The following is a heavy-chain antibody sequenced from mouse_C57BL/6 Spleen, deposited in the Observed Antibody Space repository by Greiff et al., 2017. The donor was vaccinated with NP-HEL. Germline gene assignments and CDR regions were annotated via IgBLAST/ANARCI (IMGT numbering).Heavy chain of an antibody. Sequence: VKLVESGAELVKPGASVKISCKASGYAFSSYWMNWVKQRPGKGLEWIGQIYPGDGDTNYNGKFKGKATLTADKSSSTAYMQLSSLTSEDSAVYFCANYYGSSYEFAYWGQGTLVTVSA. CDR3: ANYYGSSYEFAY. D-gene: IGHD1-1*01. CDR1: GYAFSSYW. J-gene: IGHJ3*01. CDR2: IYPGDGDT. V-gene: IGHV1-80*01.